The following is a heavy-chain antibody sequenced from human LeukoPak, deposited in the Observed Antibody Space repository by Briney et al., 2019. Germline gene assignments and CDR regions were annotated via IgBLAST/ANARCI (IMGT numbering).Heavy chain of an antibody. V-gene: IGHV3-23*01. CDR3: AKDHCSLNNCYVGPDY. D-gene: IGHD2-2*01. J-gene: IGHJ4*02. CDR1: GFTFSSYG. Sequence: PGRSLRLSCAASGFTFSSYGMHWVRQAPGKGLEWVSGLIRGGGTTHYADSVKGRFTISSDYSTNTLYLQMSSLRPEDTALYYCAKDHCSLNNCYVGPDYWGQGTLVTVSS. CDR2: LIRGGGTT.